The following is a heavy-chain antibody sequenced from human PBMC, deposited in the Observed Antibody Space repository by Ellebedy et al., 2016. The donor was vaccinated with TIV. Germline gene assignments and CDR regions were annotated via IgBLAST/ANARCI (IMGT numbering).Heavy chain of an antibody. CDR2: ISSSSSYI. J-gene: IGHJ4*02. D-gene: IGHD3-22*01. CDR3: ARDIDYYDSSGLFDY. V-gene: IGHV3-21*01. Sequence: GGSLRLSCAASGFTFSSYAMSWVRQAPGKGLEWVSSISSSSSYIYYADSVKGRFTISRDNAKNSLYLQMNSLRAEDTAVYYCARDIDYYDSSGLFDYWGQGTLVTVSS. CDR1: GFTFSSYA.